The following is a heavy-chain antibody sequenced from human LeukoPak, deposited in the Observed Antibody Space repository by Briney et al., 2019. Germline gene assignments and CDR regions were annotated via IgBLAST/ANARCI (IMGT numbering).Heavy chain of an antibody. J-gene: IGHJ5*02. Sequence: SETLSLTCSVSGGPISSSSYYWGWIRQPPGKGLEWIGYIYYSGSTYYNPSLKSRVTISVDTSKNQFSLKLSSVTAADTAVYYCARDALAYCGGDCSFSWGQGTLVTVSS. D-gene: IGHD2-21*01. CDR2: IYYSGST. CDR1: GGPISSSSYY. CDR3: ARDALAYCGGDCSFS. V-gene: IGHV4-39*07.